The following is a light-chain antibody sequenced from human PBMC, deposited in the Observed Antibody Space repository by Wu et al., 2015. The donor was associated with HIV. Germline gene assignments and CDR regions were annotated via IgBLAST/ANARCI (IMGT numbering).Light chain of an antibody. CDR1: QNVGKF. J-gene: IGKJ1*01. Sequence: EIQVTQSPSSLSASEGDRVTIDCRTSQNVGKFFSWYQQKPGKAPKLLIYAASTLQSGVPSRFRGSGSETDFTLTIDGLQGEDFATYFCQQSDTTPWTFGQGTKVEVK. V-gene: IGKV1-39*01. CDR2: AAS. CDR3: QQSDTTPWT.